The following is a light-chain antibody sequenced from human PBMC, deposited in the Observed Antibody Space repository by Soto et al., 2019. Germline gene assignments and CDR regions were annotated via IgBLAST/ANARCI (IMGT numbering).Light chain of an antibody. J-gene: IGKJ5*01. V-gene: IGKV3-11*01. CDR3: QQSNSWPQIN. Sequence: EIVMTQAPVTLSLSQGKRATLSFSASQSVRTYLAWYQVKPGQAPRLLIYDASSRASGVPDRFSGSGSGTDFTLTIRRLEPEDFAPSYCQQSNSWPQINFGNGQRREIK. CDR1: QSVRTY. CDR2: DAS.